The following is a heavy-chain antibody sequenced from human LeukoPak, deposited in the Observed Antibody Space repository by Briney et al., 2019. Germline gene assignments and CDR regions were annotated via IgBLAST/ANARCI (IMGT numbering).Heavy chain of an antibody. CDR2: ISYDGSNK. CDR1: GFTFSSYA. J-gene: IGHJ4*02. V-gene: IGHV3-30*04. CDR3: ARESIHYDILTGYPALSFDY. D-gene: IGHD3-9*01. Sequence: GGSLRLSCAASGFTFSSYAMHWVRQAPGKGLEWVAVISYDGSNKYYADSVKGRFTISRDNSKNTLYLQMNSLRAEDTAVYYCARESIHYDILTGYPALSFDYWGQGTLVTVSS.